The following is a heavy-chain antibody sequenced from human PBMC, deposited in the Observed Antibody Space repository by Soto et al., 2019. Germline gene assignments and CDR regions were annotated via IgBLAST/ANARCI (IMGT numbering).Heavy chain of an antibody. Sequence: MLSETLSLTCTVSGGSISSGGYYWSWIRQHPGKDLEWIGYIYYSGSTYYNPSLKSRVTISVDTSKNQFSLKLSSVTAADTAVYYCARDTRRYCSGGSCYYYYGMDVWGQGTTVTVSS. D-gene: IGHD2-15*01. V-gene: IGHV4-31*03. J-gene: IGHJ6*02. CDR3: ARDTRRYCSGGSCYYYYGMDV. CDR2: IYYSGST. CDR1: GGSISSGGYY.